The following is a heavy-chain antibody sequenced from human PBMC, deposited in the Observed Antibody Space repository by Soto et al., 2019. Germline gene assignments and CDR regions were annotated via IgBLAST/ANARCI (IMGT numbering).Heavy chain of an antibody. CDR3: ATGQYSRPRGGLDD. J-gene: IGHJ4*02. V-gene: IGHV5-51*01. CDR1: GYSFSTFG. D-gene: IGHD4-4*01. Sequence: GESLKLFCKGSGYSFSTFGIAWVRQMPGKGLEWMGTIYPDDSDTRYSPSFQGQVTISADKSIQTAYLQWGSLKASDSALYYSATGQYSRPRGGLDDWGQGTPVTVSS. CDR2: IYPDDSDT.